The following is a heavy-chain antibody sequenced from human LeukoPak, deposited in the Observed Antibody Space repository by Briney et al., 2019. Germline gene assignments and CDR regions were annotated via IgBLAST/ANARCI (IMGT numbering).Heavy chain of an antibody. V-gene: IGHV4-34*01. Sequence: SSETLSLTCAVYGGSFSGYYWSWISQPPGKGLEWIGEINHSGSTNYNPSLKSRVTISVDTSKNQFSLKLSSVTAADTAVYYCARGFFRRSYYQAYYYYGMDVWGQGTTVTVSS. CDR1: GGSFSGYY. CDR2: INHSGST. CDR3: ARGFFRRSYYQAYYYYGMDV. J-gene: IGHJ6*02. D-gene: IGHD1-26*01.